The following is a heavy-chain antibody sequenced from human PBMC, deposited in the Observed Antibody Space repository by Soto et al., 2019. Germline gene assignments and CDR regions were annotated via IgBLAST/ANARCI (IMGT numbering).Heavy chain of an antibody. CDR2: FSWDGSST. V-gene: IGHV3-43*01. CDR3: AKDNAPRANWNYLDY. D-gene: IGHD1-1*01. J-gene: IGHJ4*02. CDR1: GFTFDDYT. Sequence: GGSLRLSCAASGFTFDDYTMHWVRQVPGKGLEWVSLFSWDGSSTYYGDSVKGRFTISRDNSKNFLYLQMNSLRPEDTALYYCAKDNAPRANWNYLDYWGQGTLVTVSS.